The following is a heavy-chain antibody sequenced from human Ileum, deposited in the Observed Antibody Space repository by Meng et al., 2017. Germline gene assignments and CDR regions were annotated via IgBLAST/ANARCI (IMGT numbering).Heavy chain of an antibody. J-gene: IGHJ5*02. CDR1: GGSFRGYY. Sequence: QVEPQQGGGGLFKPSETLSLTCGVYGGSFRGYYWSWIRQPPGKGLEWIGEIDHSGGTNYNPSLKNRVTISVDTSNNRFSLKLSSVKAADTALYFCARRVGATPYAYNWLDPWGQGTLVTVSS. V-gene: IGHV4-34*01. CDR2: IDHSGGT. CDR3: ARRVGATPYAYNWLDP. D-gene: IGHD1-26*01.